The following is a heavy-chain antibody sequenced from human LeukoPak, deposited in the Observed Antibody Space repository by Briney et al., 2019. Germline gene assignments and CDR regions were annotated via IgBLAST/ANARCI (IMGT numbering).Heavy chain of an antibody. CDR3: AKGSSSITMIVVVPAAFDY. CDR1: GFTFSSYA. Sequence: GGSLRLSCAASGFTFSSYAMSWVRQAPGKGLEWVSAISGSGGSTYYADSVKGRFTISRDNSKNTLYLQMNGLRAEDTAVYYCAKGSSSITMIVVVPAAFDYWGQGTLVTVSS. CDR2: ISGSGGST. V-gene: IGHV3-23*01. J-gene: IGHJ4*02. D-gene: IGHD3-22*01.